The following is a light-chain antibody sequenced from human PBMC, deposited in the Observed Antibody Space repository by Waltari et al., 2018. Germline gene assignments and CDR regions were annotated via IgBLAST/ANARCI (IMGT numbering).Light chain of an antibody. CDR3: LQYYSYPGT. V-gene: IGKV1-16*01. J-gene: IGKJ3*01. Sequence: DVQMTQSPASVSASVGDRVTITCRASRGIKHYLAWFQQKPGKAPRSLIYAASTLQSGAPSTFSGSGSGTQFALTISSLQPEDFGTYYCLQYYSYPGTFGPGTRVDI. CDR2: AAS. CDR1: RGIKHY.